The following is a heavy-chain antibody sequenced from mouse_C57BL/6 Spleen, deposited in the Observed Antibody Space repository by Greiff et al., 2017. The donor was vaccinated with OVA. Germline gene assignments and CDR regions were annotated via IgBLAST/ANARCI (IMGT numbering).Heavy chain of an antibody. V-gene: IGHV3-6*01. Sequence: EVKLMESGPGLVKPSQSLSLTCSVTGYSITSGYYWNWIRQFPGNKLEWMGYISYDGSNNYNPSLKNRISITRDTSKNQFFLKLNSVTTEDTATYYCARGGYEYYYAMDYWGQGTSVTVSS. CDR1: GYSITSGYY. D-gene: IGHD2-2*01. CDR3: ARGGYEYYYAMDY. CDR2: ISYDGSN. J-gene: IGHJ4*01.